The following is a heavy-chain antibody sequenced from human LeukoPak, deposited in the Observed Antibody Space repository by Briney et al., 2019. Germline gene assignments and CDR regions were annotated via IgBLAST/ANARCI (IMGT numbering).Heavy chain of an antibody. CDR1: GFTFSSYS. CDR2: ISSNSNYI. Sequence: PGGSLRLSCAASGFTFSSYSMNWVRQAPGKGLEWVSSISSNSNYIYYADSVKGRFTISRDNAKSSLYLQMNSLRAEDTAVYYCAKDRGQSLLYFQHWGQGTLVTVSS. J-gene: IGHJ1*01. CDR3: AKDRGQSLLYFQH. V-gene: IGHV3-21*01. D-gene: IGHD3-10*01.